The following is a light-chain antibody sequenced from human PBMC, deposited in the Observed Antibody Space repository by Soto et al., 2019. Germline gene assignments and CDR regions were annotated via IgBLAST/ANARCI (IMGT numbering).Light chain of an antibody. CDR3: SSSTSTSTLV. Sequence: QSALTQPASVSGSPGQSITISCTGTSSDVGCYDYVSWYQHHPGKPPKLLIFEVRDRPSGVSNRFSASKSGNTASLTISGLQTEDEADYFCSSSTSTSTLVFGTGTKLTVL. CDR2: EVR. CDR1: SSDVGCYDY. J-gene: IGLJ1*01. V-gene: IGLV2-14*01.